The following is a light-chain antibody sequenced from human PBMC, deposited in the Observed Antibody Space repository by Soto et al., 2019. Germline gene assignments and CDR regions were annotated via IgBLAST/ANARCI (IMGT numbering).Light chain of an antibody. V-gene: IGKV3-20*01. J-gene: IGKJ4*01. CDR3: QQYASLPLT. CDR1: QSVSSSF. Sequence: EIVLTQSPGTLSLSPGERATLSFRSSQSVSSSFLAWYQLKPGQAPRLLIYETYRRATGIPDRFSGSGSGTDFSLSIRRLEPEDSAVYYCQQYASLPLTFGGGTKVDIK. CDR2: ETY.